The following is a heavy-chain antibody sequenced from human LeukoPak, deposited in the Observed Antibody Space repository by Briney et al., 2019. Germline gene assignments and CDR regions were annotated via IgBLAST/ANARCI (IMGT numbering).Heavy chain of an antibody. Sequence: GASVKVSCKASGYTFTSYGISWVRQAPGQGLEWMGCISAYNGNTNYAQKLQGRVTMTTDTSTCTAYMELRSLRSDDTAVYYCARGVLRYFDWLQRGYYYYMDVWGKGTTVTISS. CDR1: GYTFTSYG. J-gene: IGHJ6*03. CDR3: ARGVLRYFDWLQRGYYYYMDV. CDR2: ISAYNGNT. D-gene: IGHD3-9*01. V-gene: IGHV1-18*01.